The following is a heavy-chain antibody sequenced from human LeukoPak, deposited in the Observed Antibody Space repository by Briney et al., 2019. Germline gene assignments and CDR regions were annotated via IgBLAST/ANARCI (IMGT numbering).Heavy chain of an antibody. CDR1: GYTFTSYA. D-gene: IGHD6-13*01. V-gene: IGHV1-3*01. Sequence: ASVKVSCKASGYTFTSYAMHWVGQAPGQRVEGMGWINAGNGNTKYSQKFQGRVTITRDTSASTAYMELSSLRSDDTAVYYCAREHSSSWDQFDYWGQGTLVTVSS. CDR2: INAGNGNT. J-gene: IGHJ4*02. CDR3: AREHSSSWDQFDY.